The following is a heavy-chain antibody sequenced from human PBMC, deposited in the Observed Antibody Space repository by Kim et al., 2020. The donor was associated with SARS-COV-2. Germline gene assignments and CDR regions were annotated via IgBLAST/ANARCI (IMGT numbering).Heavy chain of an antibody. CDR3: ARDPLRLGELSLEPY. D-gene: IGHD3-16*02. CDR2: ISSSSSTI. V-gene: IGHV3-48*02. Sequence: GGSLRLSCAASGFTFSSYSMNWVRQAPGKGLEWVSYISSSSSTIYYADSVKGRFTISRDNAKNSLYLQMNSLRDEDTAVYYCARDPLRLGELSLEPYWGQGTLVTVSS. J-gene: IGHJ4*02. CDR1: GFTFSSYS.